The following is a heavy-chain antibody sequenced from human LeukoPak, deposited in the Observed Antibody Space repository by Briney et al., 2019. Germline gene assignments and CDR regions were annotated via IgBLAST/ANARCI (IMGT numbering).Heavy chain of an antibody. Sequence: SETLSLTCAVSGGSISSGGYSWSWIRQPPGKGLEWTGYIYHSGSTYYNPSLKSRVTISVDRSKNQFSLKLSSVTAADTAVYYCARTTYYYDSSGYYSWFDPWGQGTLVTVSS. J-gene: IGHJ5*02. D-gene: IGHD3-22*01. V-gene: IGHV4-30-2*01. CDR1: GGSISSGGYS. CDR2: IYHSGST. CDR3: ARTTYYYDSSGYYSWFDP.